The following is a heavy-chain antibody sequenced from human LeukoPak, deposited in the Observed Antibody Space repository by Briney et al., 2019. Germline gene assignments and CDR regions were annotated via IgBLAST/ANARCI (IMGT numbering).Heavy chain of an antibody. J-gene: IGHJ4*02. CDR2: ISSSGSTI. CDR3: ATHKSSGWYVY. V-gene: IGHV3-11*01. Sequence: PGGSLRLSCAASGFTFSSYAMSWIRQAPGKGLEWVSYISSSGSTIYYADSVKGRFTISRDNAKNSLHLQMNSLRAEDTAVYYCATHKSSGWYVYWGQGTLVTVSS. CDR1: GFTFSSYA. D-gene: IGHD6-19*01.